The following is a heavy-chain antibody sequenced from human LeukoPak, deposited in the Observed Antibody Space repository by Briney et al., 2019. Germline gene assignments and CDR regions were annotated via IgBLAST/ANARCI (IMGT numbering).Heavy chain of an antibody. V-gene: IGHV3-23*01. CDR1: GFTFSSYS. Sequence: GGSLRLSCAASGFTFSSYSIHWVRQAPGKGLEWVSAISGSAGTTYYADSVKGRFTISRDNSKNTLYLQMNSLRAGDTAVYYCAKDLNDYGDCAGIYYYYGVDVWGQGTTVTVSS. CDR3: AKDLNDYGDCAGIYYYYGVDV. CDR2: ISGSAGTT. D-gene: IGHD4-17*01. J-gene: IGHJ6*02.